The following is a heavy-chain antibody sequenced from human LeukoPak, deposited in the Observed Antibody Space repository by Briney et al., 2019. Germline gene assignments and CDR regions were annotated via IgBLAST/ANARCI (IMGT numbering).Heavy chain of an antibody. Sequence: GGSLRLSCAASGFTFSSYSMNWVRQAPGKGLEWVSFISTSSIYIYYADSVKGRFTISRDNAKNSLYLQMNSLRAEDTAVYYCARRSAAKDAFDIWGQGTMVTVSS. CDR2: ISTSSIYI. CDR3: ARRSAAKDAFDI. D-gene: IGHD6-25*01. V-gene: IGHV3-21*01. CDR1: GFTFSSYS. J-gene: IGHJ3*02.